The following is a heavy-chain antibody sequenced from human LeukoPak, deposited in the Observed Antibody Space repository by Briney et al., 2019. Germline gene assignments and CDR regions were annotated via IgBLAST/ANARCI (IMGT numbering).Heavy chain of an antibody. Sequence: SQTLSLTCTVSGGSISSGGYYWSWIRQHPGKGLEWIGYIYYSGSTYYNPSLKSRVTMSVDRSKNQFSLKLSSVTAADTAVYYCARGVVTAIVDYFDYWGQGTLVTVSS. J-gene: IGHJ4*02. CDR1: GGSISSGGYY. D-gene: IGHD2-21*02. CDR3: ARGVVTAIVDYFDY. CDR2: IYYSGST. V-gene: IGHV4-31*03.